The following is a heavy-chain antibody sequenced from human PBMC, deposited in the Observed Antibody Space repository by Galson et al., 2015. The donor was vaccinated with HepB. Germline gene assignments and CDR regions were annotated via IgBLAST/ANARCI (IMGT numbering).Heavy chain of an antibody. Sequence: SVKVSCKASGYTFTSYDINWVRQATGQGLEWMGWMNPNSGNTGYAQKFQGRVTMTRNTSISTAYMELSSLRSEDTAVYYCARPRRGGTYYDFWSGYYSNDAFDIWGQGTMVTVSS. CDR3: ARPRRGGTYYDFWSGYYSNDAFDI. D-gene: IGHD3-3*01. V-gene: IGHV1-8*01. J-gene: IGHJ3*02. CDR2: MNPNSGNT. CDR1: GYTFTSYD.